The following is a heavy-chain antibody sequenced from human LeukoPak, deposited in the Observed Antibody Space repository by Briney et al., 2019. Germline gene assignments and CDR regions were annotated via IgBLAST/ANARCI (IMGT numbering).Heavy chain of an antibody. CDR3: AKMYYDFWSYQTH. V-gene: IGHV3-23*01. CDR2: ISGSGGST. CDR1: RFSFSTYA. D-gene: IGHD3-3*01. J-gene: IGHJ4*02. Sequence: GGSLRLSCAASRFSFSTYAMTWVRQAPGKGLEWVSAISGSGGSTNYADSVKGRFTISRDNSKSTLYLQMNSLRAEDTAVYYCAKMYYDFWSYQTHWGQGTLVTVSS.